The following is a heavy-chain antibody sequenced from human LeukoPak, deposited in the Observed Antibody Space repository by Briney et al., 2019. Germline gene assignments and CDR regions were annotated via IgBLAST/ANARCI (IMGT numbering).Heavy chain of an antibody. J-gene: IGHJ3*02. V-gene: IGHV3-20*04. D-gene: IGHD3-22*01. Sequence: RGSLRLSCAASGFTFDDYGMIWVRQAPGKGLEWVSAINMKGASTGYADSVKGRFTISRDNAKNSLYLQMNSLRAEDTALYYCARDTTLYYDGSGFDAFDIWGQGTMVTVSP. CDR2: INMKGAST. CDR3: ARDTTLYYDGSGFDAFDI. CDR1: GFTFDDYG.